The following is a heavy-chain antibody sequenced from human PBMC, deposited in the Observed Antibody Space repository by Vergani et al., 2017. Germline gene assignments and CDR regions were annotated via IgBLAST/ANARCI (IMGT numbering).Heavy chain of an antibody. D-gene: IGHD6-13*01. CDR3: ARVAAAGTGYYXMDV. CDR1: GGSISSGGYS. Sequence: QLQLQESGSGLVKPSQTLSLTCAVSGGSISSGGYSWSWIRQPPGKGLEWIGYIYHSGSTYYNPSLKSRVTISVDRSKNQFSLKLSSVTAADTAVYYCARVAAAGTGYYXMDVWGKGTTVTVSS. CDR2: IYHSGST. J-gene: IGHJ6*03. V-gene: IGHV4-30-2*01.